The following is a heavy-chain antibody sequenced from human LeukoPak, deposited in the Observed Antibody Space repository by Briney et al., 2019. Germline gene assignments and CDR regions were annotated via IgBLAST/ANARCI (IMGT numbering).Heavy chain of an antibody. Sequence: PGRSLRLSCAASGFAFSSYAMHWVRQAPGKGLEWVAVISYDGSNKYYADSVKGRFTISRDNSKNTLYLQMNSLRAEDTAVYYCARGPLSYPGIAVAGNFDYWGQGTLVTVSS. CDR2: ISYDGSNK. D-gene: IGHD6-19*01. CDR1: GFAFSSYA. J-gene: IGHJ4*02. V-gene: IGHV3-30*04. CDR3: ARGPLSYPGIAVAGNFDY.